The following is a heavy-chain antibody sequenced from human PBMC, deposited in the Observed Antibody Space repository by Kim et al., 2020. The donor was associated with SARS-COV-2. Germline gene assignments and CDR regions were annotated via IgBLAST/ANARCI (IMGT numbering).Heavy chain of an antibody. Sequence: GGSLRLSCTASGFTFSGYSMHWVRQAPGKGLEWVSYIDSSSSSVFYADSVKGRFTVSRDNGKNSQYLQMNGPRHEDTAVYYCARDYSSSSGLDAWGQGT. CDR3: ARDYSSSSGLDA. CDR1: GFTFSGYS. CDR2: IDSSSSSV. J-gene: IGHJ5*02. D-gene: IGHD6-6*01. V-gene: IGHV3-48*02.